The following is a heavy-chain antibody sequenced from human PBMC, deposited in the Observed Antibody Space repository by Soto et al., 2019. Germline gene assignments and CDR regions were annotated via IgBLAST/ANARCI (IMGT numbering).Heavy chain of an antibody. CDR1: GFTFNNYA. CDR3: ANGRGGSGSLTPRVDF. CDR2: ISGGGDTT. Sequence: EVQLLESGGGLVQPGGSLRLSCAASGFTFNNYAMTWVRQAPGKGLEWVSAISGGGDTTSYADSVKGRFTVSRDGSKNTLYLQMSSLRAEDTALYCCANGRGGSGSLTPRVDFWGQGALVTVSS. D-gene: IGHD3-10*01. V-gene: IGHV3-23*01. J-gene: IGHJ4*02.